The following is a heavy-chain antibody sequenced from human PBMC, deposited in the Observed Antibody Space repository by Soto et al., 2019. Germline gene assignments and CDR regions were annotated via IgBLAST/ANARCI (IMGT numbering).Heavy chain of an antibody. CDR3: AGECVGVVAATPDYYGRDV. Sequence: ASVKVSCKASAFTFTGYNMHWVRHAPGQRLEWKRRIKDNSGGTNYAQKNQGWITMTRDTSISTAYMDMSTLRSDDTAVYYSAGECVGVVAATPDYYGRDVWGQETTFTVCS. CDR2: IKDNSGGT. V-gene: IGHV1-2*04. D-gene: IGHD2-15*01. J-gene: IGHJ6*01. CDR1: AFTFTGYN.